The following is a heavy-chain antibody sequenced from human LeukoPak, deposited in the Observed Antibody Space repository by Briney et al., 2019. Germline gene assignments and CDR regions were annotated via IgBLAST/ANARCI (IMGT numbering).Heavy chain of an antibody. V-gene: IGHV1-69*13. CDR3: ARGMTTVTTTNYYYYGMDV. D-gene: IGHD4-11*01. CDR1: GYTFTSYY. Sequence: GASVKVSCKASGYTFTSYYMHWVRQAPGQGLEWMGGIIPISGTANYAQKFQGRVTITADESTSTAYMELSSLRSEDTAVYYCARGMTTVTTTNYYYYGMDVWGQGTTVTVSS. J-gene: IGHJ6*02. CDR2: IIPISGTA.